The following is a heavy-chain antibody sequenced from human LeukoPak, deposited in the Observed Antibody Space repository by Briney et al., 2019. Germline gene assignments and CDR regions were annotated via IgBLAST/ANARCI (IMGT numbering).Heavy chain of an antibody. Sequence: SETLSLTCTVSGGSISSSSYYWGWIRQPPGKGLEWIGSICYSGSTYYNPSLKSRVTISVDTSKNQFSLKLSSVTAADTAVYYCARLPNYYYYYYMDVWGKGTTVTVSS. CDR2: ICYSGST. J-gene: IGHJ6*03. CDR3: ARLPNYYYYYYMDV. V-gene: IGHV4-39*01. CDR1: GGSISSSSYY.